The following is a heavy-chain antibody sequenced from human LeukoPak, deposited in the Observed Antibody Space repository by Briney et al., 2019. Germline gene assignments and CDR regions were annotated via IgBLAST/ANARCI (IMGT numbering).Heavy chain of an antibody. Sequence: GGSLRLSCAASGFTFNDYAMHWVRQAPGKGLEWVSLISWDSGNTHYADSVKGRFTISRDNSKNSLSLQMNSLRAEDTALYYCAKGPGAAVGKRYIQHWGQDTLVTVSS. CDR1: GFTFNDYA. J-gene: IGHJ1*01. CDR3: AKGPGAAVGKRYIQH. CDR2: ISWDSGNT. D-gene: IGHD6-13*01. V-gene: IGHV3-43D*03.